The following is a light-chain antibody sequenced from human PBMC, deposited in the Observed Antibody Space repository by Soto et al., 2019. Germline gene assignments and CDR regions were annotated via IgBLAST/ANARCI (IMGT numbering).Light chain of an antibody. J-gene: IGLJ1*01. CDR2: EVN. CDR3: SSYAGNYHFFYV. Sequence: QSVLAQPPSASGSPGQSVTISCTVTSSDVGGYNYVSWYQQHPGKAPKLMIYEVNKRPSGVPDRFSGSKSGNTASLTVSGLQAEDEADYYCSSYAGNYHFFYVFGTGNKFTVL. CDR1: SSDVGGYNY. V-gene: IGLV2-8*01.